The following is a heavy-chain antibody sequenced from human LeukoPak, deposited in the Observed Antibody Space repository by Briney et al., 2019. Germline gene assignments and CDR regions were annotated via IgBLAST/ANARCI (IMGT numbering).Heavy chain of an antibody. Sequence: QTGGSLRLSCAASGFTFSGSAIHWVRQASGKGLEWVARIKTKAESYATAYVASVKGRFTISRDDSKNTAHLQMDSLKTEDTAMYYCTRLSGGNSDSYYYGLDVWGQGTTVTVSS. V-gene: IGHV3-73*01. CDR1: GFTFSGSA. CDR2: IKTKAESYAT. CDR3: TRLSGGNSDSYYYGLDV. J-gene: IGHJ6*02. D-gene: IGHD4-23*01.